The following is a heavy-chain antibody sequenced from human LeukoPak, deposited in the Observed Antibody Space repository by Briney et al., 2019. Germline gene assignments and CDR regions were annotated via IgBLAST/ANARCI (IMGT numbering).Heavy chain of an antibody. Sequence: SVKVSCKASGGAFSSYTISWVRQAPGQGLEWMGRIIPILGIANYAQKFQGRVTITADKSTSTAYMELSSLRSEDTAVYYCARCTNGVCAPSYWGQGTLVTVSS. V-gene: IGHV1-69*02. J-gene: IGHJ4*02. CDR1: GGAFSSYT. D-gene: IGHD2-8*01. CDR3: ARCTNGVCAPSY. CDR2: IIPILGIA.